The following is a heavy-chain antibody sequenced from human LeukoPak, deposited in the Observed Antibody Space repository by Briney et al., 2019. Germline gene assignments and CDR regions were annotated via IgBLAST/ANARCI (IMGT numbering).Heavy chain of an antibody. CDR1: GGSISSSSYY. CDR2: IYYSGST. CDR3: ARVKSSGWPFDY. V-gene: IGHV4-61*05. D-gene: IGHD6-19*01. J-gene: IGHJ4*02. Sequence: PSETLSLTCTVFGGSISSSSYYWGWVRQPPGKGLEWIGYIYYSGSTNYNPSLKTRVTISVDTSKNQFSLKLSSVTAADTAVYYCARVKSSGWPFDYWGQGTLVTVSS.